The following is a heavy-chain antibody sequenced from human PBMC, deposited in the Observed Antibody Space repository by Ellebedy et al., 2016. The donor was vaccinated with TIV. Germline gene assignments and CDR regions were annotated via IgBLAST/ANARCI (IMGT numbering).Heavy chain of an antibody. CDR3: ARGGRGVDGNYYGMDV. CDR1: GYTFTGYY. D-gene: IGHD5-24*01. Sequence: ASVKVSCXASGYTFTGYYMHWVRQAPGQGLEWMGWINPNSGGTNYAQKFQGRVTMTRDTSISTAYMELSRLRSDDTAVYYCARGGRGVDGNYYGMDVWGQGTTVTVSS. V-gene: IGHV1-2*02. J-gene: IGHJ6*02. CDR2: INPNSGGT.